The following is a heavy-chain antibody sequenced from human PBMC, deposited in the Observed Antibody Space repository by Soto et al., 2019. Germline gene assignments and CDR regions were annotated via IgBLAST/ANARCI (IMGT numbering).Heavy chain of an antibody. CDR3: AKLLRPVLQFFDF. CDR1: GFTFSDYA. CDR2: ISSSGDHT. J-gene: IGHJ4*02. D-gene: IGHD1-26*01. Sequence: EVQLLESGGGLVQPGGSLRLSCAASGFTFSDYAMSWVRQAPGKGLDWVSAISSSGDHTFYADSVKGRFTISRDNSKNTLYLQVNSLRVEDTAVYYCAKLLRPVLQFFDFWGQGTLVTVSS. V-gene: IGHV3-23*01.